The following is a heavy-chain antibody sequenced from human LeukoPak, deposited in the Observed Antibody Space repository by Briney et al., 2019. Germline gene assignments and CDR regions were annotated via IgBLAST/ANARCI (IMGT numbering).Heavy chain of an antibody. CDR1: GYTFTGYY. V-gene: IGHV1-2*04. Sequence: APVKVSCKASGYTFTGYYMHWVRQAPGQGLEWMGWINPNSGGTNYAQKFQGWVTMTRDTSISTAYMELSRLRSDDTAVYYRARDPLLGAGKDAFDIWGQGTMVTVSS. CDR3: ARDPLLGAGKDAFDI. CDR2: INPNSGGT. D-gene: IGHD3-16*01. J-gene: IGHJ3*02.